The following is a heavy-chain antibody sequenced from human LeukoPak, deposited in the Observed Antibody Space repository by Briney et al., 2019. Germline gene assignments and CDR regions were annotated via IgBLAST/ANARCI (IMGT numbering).Heavy chain of an antibody. CDR2: ISSNGDYR. J-gene: IGHJ4*02. D-gene: IGHD4-17*01. CDR1: GFTFTTYS. Sequence: GGSLRLSCAASGFTFTTYSMNWVRQAPGKGLEWVSSISSNGDYRYYADSLKGRFTISRDNAKNSLYLQMNSLRAEDTAVYYCARDQYGDYANDYWGQGTLVTVSS. V-gene: IGHV3-21*01. CDR3: ARDQYGDYANDY.